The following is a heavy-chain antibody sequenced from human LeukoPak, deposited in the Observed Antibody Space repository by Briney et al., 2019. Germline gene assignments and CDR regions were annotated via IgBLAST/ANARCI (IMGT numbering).Heavy chain of an antibody. D-gene: IGHD2-8*01. CDR3: ARGGLMVYAVRVQNDVFDI. J-gene: IGHJ3*02. V-gene: IGHV4-34*01. CDR1: GGSFSGYY. Sequence: PSETLSLTCAVYGGSFSGYYWSWIRQPPGKGLEWIGEINHSGSTNYNPPLKSRVTISVDTSKNQFSLKLSSVTAADTAVYYCARGGLMVYAVRVQNDVFDIWGQGTMVTVSS. CDR2: INHSGST.